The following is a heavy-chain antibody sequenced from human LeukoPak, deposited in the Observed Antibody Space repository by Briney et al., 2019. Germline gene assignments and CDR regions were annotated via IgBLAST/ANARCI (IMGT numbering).Heavy chain of an antibody. CDR1: GITSSKYW. Sequence: GGSLRLSCVDSGITSSKYWMSWVRQAPGKGLEWVANIKQDGGEKYYVDSVKGRFTISRDNAKNSLYLQMNSLRVEDTAVYYCARDGRPLDYWGQGTLVTVSS. CDR2: IKQDGGEK. CDR3: ARDGRPLDY. J-gene: IGHJ4*02. V-gene: IGHV3-7*03.